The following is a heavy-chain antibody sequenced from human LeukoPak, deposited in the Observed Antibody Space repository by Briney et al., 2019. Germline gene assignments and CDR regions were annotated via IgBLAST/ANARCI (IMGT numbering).Heavy chain of an antibody. CDR1: GGSFSGYY. V-gene: IGHV4-34*01. D-gene: IGHD6-13*01. CDR3: ARVRQQLVPAYFDY. Sequence: PSETLPLTCAVYGGSFSGYYWSWIRQPPGKGLEWIGEINHSGSTNYNPSLKSRVAISVDTSKNQFSLKLSSVTAADTAVYYCARVRQQLVPAYFDYWGQGTLVTVSS. J-gene: IGHJ4*02. CDR2: INHSGST.